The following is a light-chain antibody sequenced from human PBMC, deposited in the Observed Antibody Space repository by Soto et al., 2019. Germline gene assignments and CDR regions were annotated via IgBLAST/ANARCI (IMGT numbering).Light chain of an antibody. CDR2: DTS. CDR3: QQCGSSPS. J-gene: IGKJ1*01. V-gene: IGKV3-20*01. Sequence: EIVLTQSPGTLSLSPGERATLSCRAGQSVSSSYLAWYQQKPGQAPRLLIYDTSSRATGIPDRFSGSGSGTDFTLAISRLEPEDFAVYYCQQCGSSPSFGQGTKVELK. CDR1: QSVSSSY.